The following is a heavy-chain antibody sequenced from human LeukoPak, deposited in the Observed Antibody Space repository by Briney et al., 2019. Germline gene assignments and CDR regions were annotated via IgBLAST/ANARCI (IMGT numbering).Heavy chain of an antibody. CDR1: GFTFSSYS. V-gene: IGHV3-21*01. CDR3: ARVGIAAAGPQFDY. CDR2: ISSSSSYI. J-gene: IGHJ4*02. D-gene: IGHD6-13*01. Sequence: GGSLRLSCAASGFTFSSYSMNWVRQAPGKGLEWVSSISSSSSYIYYADSVKGRFTVSRDNAKNSLYLQMNSLRAKDTAVYYCARVGIAAAGPQFDYWGQGTLVTVSS.